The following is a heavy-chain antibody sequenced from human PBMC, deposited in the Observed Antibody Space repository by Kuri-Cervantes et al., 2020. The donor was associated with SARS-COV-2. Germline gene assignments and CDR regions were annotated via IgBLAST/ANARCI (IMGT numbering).Heavy chain of an antibody. V-gene: IGHV1-24*01. Sequence: ESLKISCKVSGYTLTELSMHWVRQGPGKGLGWMGGFDPEDGETIYDQKFQGSVTMTEDTSTDTAYMELSSLRPEVTAVYYCATARYQWEILPLSSWGQGTLVTVSS. CDR3: ATARYQWEILPLSS. CDR1: GYTLTELS. CDR2: FDPEDGET. D-gene: IGHD1-26*01. J-gene: IGHJ5*02.